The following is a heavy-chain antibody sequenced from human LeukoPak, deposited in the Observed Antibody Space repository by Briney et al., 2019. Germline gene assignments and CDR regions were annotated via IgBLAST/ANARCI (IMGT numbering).Heavy chain of an antibody. J-gene: IGHJ5*02. V-gene: IGHV4-28*01. D-gene: IGHD1-1*01. Sequence: SETLSLTCAVSGYSIGSSNWWGWIRQPPGKGLEWIGYIYYSGSTYYNPSLKSRVTMSVDTSKNQFSLKLSSVTAVDTAVYYCARSPPPTGTTWFDPWGQGTLVTVSS. CDR3: ARSPPPTGTTWFDP. CDR2: IYYSGST. CDR1: GYSIGSSNW.